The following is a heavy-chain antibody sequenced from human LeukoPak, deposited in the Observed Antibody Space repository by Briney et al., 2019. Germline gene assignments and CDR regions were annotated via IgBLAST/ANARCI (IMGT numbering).Heavy chain of an antibody. V-gene: IGHV3-11*04. Sequence: GGSLRLSCAASGFTFSDYYMSWIRQAPGKGLEWVSYISSSGSTIYYADSVKGRFTISRDNSKNTLYLQMNSLRAEDTAVYYCARDLAGGSGNPYYSYGMDVWGQGTTVTVSS. CDR3: ARDLAGGSGNPYYSYGMDV. CDR2: ISSSGSTI. CDR1: GFTFSDYY. J-gene: IGHJ6*02. D-gene: IGHD2-15*01.